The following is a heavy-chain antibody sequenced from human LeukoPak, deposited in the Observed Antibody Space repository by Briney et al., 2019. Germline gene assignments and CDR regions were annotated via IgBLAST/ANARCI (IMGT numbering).Heavy chain of an antibody. CDR3: VRATGTYAGDYYSMDV. D-gene: IGHD1-26*01. CDR2: IRSNGGST. J-gene: IGHJ6*02. Sequence: GGALRLSCAASGFTLSSHAMHWVRQAPGKGLEYVSGIRSNGGSTYYANSVRDRFTISRDNSKNTLYLQMGSLRAEDMAVYYCVRATGTYAGDYYSMDVWGQGTTVTVSS. CDR1: GFTLSSHA. V-gene: IGHV3-64*01.